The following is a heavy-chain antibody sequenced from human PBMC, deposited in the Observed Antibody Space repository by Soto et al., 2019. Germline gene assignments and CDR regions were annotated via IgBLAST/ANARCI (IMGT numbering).Heavy chain of an antibody. CDR2: IYYSGST. Sequence: SETLSLTCTVSGGSISSYYWSWIRQPPGKGLEWIGYIYYSGSTNYNPSLKSRVTISVDTSKNQFSLKLSSVTAADTAVYYCARAHIEYSSSSPFDYWGQGTMVTVYS. V-gene: IGHV4-59*01. CDR3: ARAHIEYSSSSPFDY. J-gene: IGHJ4*02. CDR1: GGSISSYY. D-gene: IGHD6-6*01.